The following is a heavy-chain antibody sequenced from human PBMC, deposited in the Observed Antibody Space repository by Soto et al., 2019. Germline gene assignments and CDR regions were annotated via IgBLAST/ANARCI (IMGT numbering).Heavy chain of an antibody. CDR2: ISMSGSYK. CDR1: DFSLSGFY. D-gene: IGHD2-8*01. V-gene: IGHV3-11*06. Sequence: PVGSLRLSCVVSDFSLSGFYMSWVRQAPGKGLEWLSFISMSGSYKTYAASVEGRFTISRDNVKNILYLQMDSLRVEDTAVYYCASRGHCSNGQCHPFDYWGQGTQVTV. CDR3: ASRGHCSNGQCHPFDY. J-gene: IGHJ4*02.